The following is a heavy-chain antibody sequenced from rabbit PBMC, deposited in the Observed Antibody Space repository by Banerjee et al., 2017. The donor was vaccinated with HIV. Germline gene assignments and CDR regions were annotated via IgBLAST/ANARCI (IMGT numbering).Heavy chain of an antibody. CDR1: GFDFSRYY. CDR2: IDPIFGIA. Sequence: QLVESGGGLVQPGGSLKLSCKASGFDFSRYYVSWVRQAPGKGLEWIGDIDPIFGIAVYASWVNGRSTISSHNAQNTLNLQLNSLTAADTATYFCVREAGYAGYGDGNLWGPGTLVTVS. D-gene: IGHD7-1*01. J-gene: IGHJ4*01. CDR3: VREAGYAGYGDGNL. V-gene: IGHV1S7*01.